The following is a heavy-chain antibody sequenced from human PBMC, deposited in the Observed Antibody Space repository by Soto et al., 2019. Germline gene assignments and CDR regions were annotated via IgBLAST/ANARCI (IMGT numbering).Heavy chain of an antibody. Sequence: QLQLQESGPGLVKPSETLSLTCRVSDGSMNSDSSYWGWIRQPPGKGLEWIGVINHSGSTYHNLSFKGRVPSSVDASRNQFSVKLRSLTAADTAVYYCPRLGGYVSVGYYYLWDSWGQGTLVTVSS. CDR1: DGSMNSDSSY. D-gene: IGHD3-22*01. CDR3: PRLGGYVSVGYYYLWDS. J-gene: IGHJ4*02. V-gene: IGHV4-39*01. CDR2: INHSGST.